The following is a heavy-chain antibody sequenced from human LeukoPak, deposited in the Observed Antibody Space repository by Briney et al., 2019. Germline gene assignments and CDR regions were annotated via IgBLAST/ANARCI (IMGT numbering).Heavy chain of an antibody. D-gene: IGHD3-22*01. CDR2: IKPSGGST. CDR1: GYTFTSYY. CDR3: ARERGTMIVVNGYYYYGMDV. J-gene: IGHJ6*02. Sequence: ASVKVSCKASGYTFTSYYMHWVRQAPGQGREWRGVIKPSGGSTSYAQKFQGRVTMTRDTSTSTVYMELSSLRSEDTAVYYCARERGTMIVVNGYYYYGMDVWGQGTTVTVSS. V-gene: IGHV1-46*01.